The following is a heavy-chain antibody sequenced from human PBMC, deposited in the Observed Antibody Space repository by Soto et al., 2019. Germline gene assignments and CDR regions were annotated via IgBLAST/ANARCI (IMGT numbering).Heavy chain of an antibody. D-gene: IGHD5-18*01. CDR3: AKGDTAMVLYYFDY. V-gene: IGHV3-23*01. CDR1: GFTFSSYA. J-gene: IGHJ4*02. Sequence: EVQLLESGGGLVQPGGSLRLSCAASGFTFSSYAMSWVRQAPGKGLDWVSAISGSGGSTYYADSVKGRFTISRDNSKNTLYLQMNSLRAEDTAVYDCAKGDTAMVLYYFDYWGQVNLVTVSS. CDR2: ISGSGGST.